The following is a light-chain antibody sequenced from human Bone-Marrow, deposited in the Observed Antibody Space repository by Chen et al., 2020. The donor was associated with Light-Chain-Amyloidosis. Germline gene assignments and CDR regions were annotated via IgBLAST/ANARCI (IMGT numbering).Light chain of an antibody. V-gene: IGLV3-25*03. CDR1: DLPTKY. CDR2: RDT. Sequence: SYELTQPPSVSVSPGQTARITCSGDDLPTKYAYWYQQKPGQAPVLVIHRDTERPSGISARFYGSNAGTTATLTISGVQAEDEADYHCQSADSSGTYEVIFGGGTKLTVL. J-gene: IGLJ2*01. CDR3: QSADSSGTYEVI.